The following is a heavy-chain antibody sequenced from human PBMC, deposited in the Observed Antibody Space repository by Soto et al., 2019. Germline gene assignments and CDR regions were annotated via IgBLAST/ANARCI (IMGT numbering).Heavy chain of an antibody. Sequence: GASVKVSCTTSGYTFTTYGVSWVRQAPGQGLEWMGWISAYNGNTNYAQKLQGRVTMTTDTSTSTAYMELRGLRSDDTAVYYCARDRYYYGSGSYYISWFDPWGQGTLVTVS. CDR1: GYTFTTYG. J-gene: IGHJ5*02. V-gene: IGHV1-18*04. CDR3: ARDRYYYGSGSYYISWFDP. CDR2: ISAYNGNT. D-gene: IGHD3-10*01.